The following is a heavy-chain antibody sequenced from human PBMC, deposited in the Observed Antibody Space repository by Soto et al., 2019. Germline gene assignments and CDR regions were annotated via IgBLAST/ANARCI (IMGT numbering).Heavy chain of an antibody. J-gene: IGHJ4*02. CDR3: ARSPYSSGYYHAIDY. D-gene: IGHD3-22*01. Sequence: PSETLSLTCAVYGGSFSGYYWTWILQPPGTGLEWIGEINHGGSTNYNPSLKSRVTISVDTSKNQFSLKLTSVTAADTAVYYCARSPYSSGYYHAIDYWGQGTQVTVSS. CDR1: GGSFSGYY. CDR2: INHGGST. V-gene: IGHV4-34*01.